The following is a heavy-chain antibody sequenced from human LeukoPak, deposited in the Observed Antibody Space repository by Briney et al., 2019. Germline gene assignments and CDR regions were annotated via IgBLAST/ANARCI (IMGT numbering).Heavy chain of an antibody. D-gene: IGHD3-22*01. CDR2: ISSGSITI. J-gene: IGHJ4*02. Sequence: GGSLRLSCAASGFTFSRYSMNWVRQAPGKGLEWVSYISSGSITIYYADSVKGRFTISRDNAKNSLYLQMNSLRDEDTAVYYCARDSHFQTSSGYSFDYWGQGTLVTVSS. CDR1: GFTFSRYS. V-gene: IGHV3-48*02. CDR3: ARDSHFQTSSGYSFDY.